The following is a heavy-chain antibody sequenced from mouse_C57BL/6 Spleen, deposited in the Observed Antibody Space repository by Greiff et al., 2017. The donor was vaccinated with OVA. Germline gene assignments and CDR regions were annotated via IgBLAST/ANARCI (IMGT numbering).Heavy chain of an antibody. J-gene: IGHJ4*01. V-gene: IGHV5-17*01. D-gene: IGHD4-1*01. CDR1: GFTFSDYG. Sequence: EVKLMESGGGLVKPGGSLKLSCAASGFTFSDYGMHWVRQAPEKGLEWVAYISSGSSTIYYADTVKGRFTISRDNAKNTLFLQMTSLRSEDTAMYYCARSPNPYYAMDYWGQGTSVTVSS. CDR3: ARSPNPYYAMDY. CDR2: ISSGSSTI.